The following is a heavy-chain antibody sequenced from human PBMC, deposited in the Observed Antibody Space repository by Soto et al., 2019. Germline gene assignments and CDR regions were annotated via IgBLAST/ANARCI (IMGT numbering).Heavy chain of an antibody. V-gene: IGHV4-4*09. J-gene: IGHJ4*02. CDR3: ARGRIQLWYPFDY. CDR2: ICTGGTT. D-gene: IGHD5-18*01. Sequence: SETLSLTCAVSGGSISSFCWTWIRQPPGQGLEWIGYICTGGTTKYNPSLKSRVTMSVDTSKTQFSLKLSSVTAADTAVYYCARGRIQLWYPFDYWGQGTLVTVSS. CDR1: GGSISSFC.